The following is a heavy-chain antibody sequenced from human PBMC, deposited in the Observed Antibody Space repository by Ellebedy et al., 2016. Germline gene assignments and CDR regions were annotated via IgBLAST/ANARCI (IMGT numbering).Heavy chain of an antibody. CDR2: IYPGDSDT. CDR1: GYRFTNYW. D-gene: IGHD4-17*01. Sequence: GESLKISCEGSGYRFTNYWIAWVRQMPGKGLEWMGIIYPGDSDTRYSPSFQGQVTISADKSISTAYLQWTSLKASDTAIYYCARHGTVTTGSDYWGQGTLVTVSS. CDR3: ARHGTVTTGSDY. J-gene: IGHJ4*02. V-gene: IGHV5-51*01.